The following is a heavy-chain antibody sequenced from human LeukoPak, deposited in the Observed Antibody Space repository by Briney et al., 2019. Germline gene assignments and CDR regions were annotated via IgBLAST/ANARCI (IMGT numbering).Heavy chain of an antibody. CDR2: IYYSGST. V-gene: IGHV4-39*07. CDR3: ARMRGGFGFVTVTKDRWFDP. Sequence: SETLSLTCTVSGGSISSSSYYWGWIRQPPGKGLEWIGSIYYSGSTYYNPSLKSRVTISVDTSKNQFSLKLSSVTAADTAVYYCARMRGGFGFVTVTKDRWFDPWGQGTLVTVSS. D-gene: IGHD4-17*01. CDR1: GGSISSSSYY. J-gene: IGHJ5*02.